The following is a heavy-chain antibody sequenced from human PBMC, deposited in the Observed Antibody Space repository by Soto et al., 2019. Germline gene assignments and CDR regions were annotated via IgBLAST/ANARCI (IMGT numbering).Heavy chain of an antibody. Sequence: QVQLVQSGAVVKKPGSSVKVSCKASGGTFSSYTISWVRQAPGQGLEWMGRIIPILGIANYAQKFQGRVTITADKSTSTAYMELSSLRSEDTAVYYCASNLAAAGTTNDYWGQGTLVTVSS. D-gene: IGHD6-13*01. CDR2: IIPILGIA. V-gene: IGHV1-69*02. J-gene: IGHJ4*02. CDR1: GGTFSSYT. CDR3: ASNLAAAGTTNDY.